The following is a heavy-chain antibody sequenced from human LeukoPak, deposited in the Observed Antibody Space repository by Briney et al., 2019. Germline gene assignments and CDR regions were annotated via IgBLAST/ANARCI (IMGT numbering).Heavy chain of an antibody. CDR1: GGSFSGYY. D-gene: IGHD6-13*01. J-gene: IGHJ5*02. CDR3: ARPIAAAGTFRGRFDP. CDR2: INHSGST. V-gene: IGHV4-34*01. Sequence: SETLSLTCAVYGGSFSGYYWSWIRQPPGKGLEWIGEINHSGSTNYNPSLKSRVTISVDTSKNQFSLKLNSVTAADTAVYYCARPIAAAGTFRGRFDPWGQGTLVTVSS.